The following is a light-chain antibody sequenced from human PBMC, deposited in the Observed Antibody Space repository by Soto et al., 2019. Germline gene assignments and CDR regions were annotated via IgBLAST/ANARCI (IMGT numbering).Light chain of an antibody. V-gene: IGKV3-15*01. J-gene: IGKJ1*01. CDR1: QSVRSN. CDR3: QQYNNWPWT. Sequence: EIVMTQSPATLSVSPGERATLSCRASQSVRSNLAWYQQKPGQAPRLLIYGASTRATGIPARFRGSESGTEFTLTISSLQSEDFAVYYCQQYNNWPWTFGQGTKVEIK. CDR2: GAS.